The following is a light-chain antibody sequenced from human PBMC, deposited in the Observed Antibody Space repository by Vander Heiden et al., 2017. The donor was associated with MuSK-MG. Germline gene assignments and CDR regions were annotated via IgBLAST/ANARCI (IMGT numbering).Light chain of an antibody. CDR2: DGF. CDR1: ESVSGGY. V-gene: IGKV3-20*01. CDR3: QQYGSSPVT. Sequence: EIVLTQSPDTLSLSPGENATLACRASESVSGGYSAWYQHKPGHAPRLLIYDGFRRATGIPDRFSGSASGTEFPLTITKLKPEDFAVYFCQQYGSSPVTFGGGTRVEMK. J-gene: IGKJ4*01.